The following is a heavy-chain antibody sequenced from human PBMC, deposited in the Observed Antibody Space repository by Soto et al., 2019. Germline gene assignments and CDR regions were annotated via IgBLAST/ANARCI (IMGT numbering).Heavy chain of an antibody. CDR1: GGSISSYY. CDR3: ARAQRSGGRFGYFDY. Sequence: PSETLSLTCTVSGGSISSYYWSWIRQPPGKGLEWIGYIYYSGSTNYNPSLKSRVTISVDTSKNQFSLKLSSVTAADTAVYYCARAQRSGGRFGYFDYWGQGTLVTVSS. D-gene: IGHD2-15*01. CDR2: IYYSGST. J-gene: IGHJ4*02. V-gene: IGHV4-59*01.